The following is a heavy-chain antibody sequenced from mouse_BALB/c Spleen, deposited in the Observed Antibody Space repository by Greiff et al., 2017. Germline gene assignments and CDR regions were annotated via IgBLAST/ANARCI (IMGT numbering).Heavy chain of an antibody. CDR1: GFTFSSYA. V-gene: IGHV5-6-5*01. J-gene: IGHJ2*01. Sequence: EVKLVESGGGLVKPGGSLKLSCAASGFTFSSYAMSWVRQTPEKRLEWVASISSGGSTYYPDSVKGRFTISRDNARNILYLQMSSLRSEDTAMYYCARAPTMSTRYYFDYWGQGTTLTVSS. CDR3: ARAPTMSTRYYFDY. D-gene: IGHD2-4*01. CDR2: ISSGGST.